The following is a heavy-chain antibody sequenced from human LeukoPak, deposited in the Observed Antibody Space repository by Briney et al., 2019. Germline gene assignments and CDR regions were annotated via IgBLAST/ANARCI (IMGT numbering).Heavy chain of an antibody. J-gene: IGHJ4*02. CDR1: GFTFKDAW. Sequence: KAGGSLRLSCAVSGFTFKDAWMSWVRQAPGKGLEWVARIKSKTDHETIDYAAPVKGRFTISRDDLKNMVYLEMNGLKTEDTAVYYCTTRAGQGYWGQGTLATVSS. V-gene: IGHV3-15*01. CDR2: IKSKTDHETI. CDR3: TTRAGQGY.